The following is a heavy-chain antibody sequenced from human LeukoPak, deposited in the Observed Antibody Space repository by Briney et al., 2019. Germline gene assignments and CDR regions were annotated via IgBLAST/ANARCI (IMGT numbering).Heavy chain of an antibody. CDR2: ISSSSSYI. D-gene: IGHD3-10*01. CDR3: VRQYFYGSGSYLWAPDY. Sequence: GGSLRLSCAASGFTFSSYSMNWVRQAPGKGLEWVSSISSSSSYIYYADSVKGRFTISRDNAKNSLFLQMNSLRAEDTAVYYCVRQYFYGSGSYLWAPDYWGQGTLVTVSS. CDR1: GFTFSSYS. J-gene: IGHJ4*02. V-gene: IGHV3-21*01.